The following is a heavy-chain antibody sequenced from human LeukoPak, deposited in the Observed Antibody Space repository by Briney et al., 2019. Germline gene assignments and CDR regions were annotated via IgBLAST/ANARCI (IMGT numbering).Heavy chain of an antibody. V-gene: IGHV3-23*01. Sequence: GGSLRLSCAASGFTVSSKYMSWVRQAPGKGLEWVSAVTDDGTTTYYADSVKGRFTISRDNSKNTVYLQMNYLTADDTARYYCVKEERGYSYGDYWGQGTLVTVSS. CDR2: VTDDGTTT. CDR1: GFTVSSKY. D-gene: IGHD5-18*01. J-gene: IGHJ4*02. CDR3: VKEERGYSYGDY.